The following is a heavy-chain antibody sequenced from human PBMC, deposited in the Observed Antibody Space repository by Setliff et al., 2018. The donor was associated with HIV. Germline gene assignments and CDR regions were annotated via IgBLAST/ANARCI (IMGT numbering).Heavy chain of an antibody. J-gene: IGHJ4*02. V-gene: IGHV4-34*01. Sequence: PSETLSLTCAVYGGSFSGYYWTWIRQPPGKGLEWIGEITHSGSTNYNPSLETRVTISIDTSKNQFSLKLSSVTAADTAVYYCARQGAVTGHSFDSWGPGALVTVSS. CDR1: GGSFSGYY. CDR3: ARQGAVTGHSFDS. D-gene: IGHD6-19*01. CDR2: ITHSGST.